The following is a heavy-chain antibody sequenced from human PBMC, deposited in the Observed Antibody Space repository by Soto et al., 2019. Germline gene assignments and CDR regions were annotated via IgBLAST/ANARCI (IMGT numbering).Heavy chain of an antibody. J-gene: IGHJ4*02. Sequence: GGSLRLSCAASGFTFSSYAMSWVRQAPGKGLEWVSAISGSGGSTYYADSVKGRFTISRDNSKNTLYLQMNSLRAEDTAVYYCAKDSDIVATIGGYFDYWGQGTLVTVSS. V-gene: IGHV3-23*01. D-gene: IGHD5-12*01. CDR2: ISGSGGST. CDR1: GFTFSSYA. CDR3: AKDSDIVATIGGYFDY.